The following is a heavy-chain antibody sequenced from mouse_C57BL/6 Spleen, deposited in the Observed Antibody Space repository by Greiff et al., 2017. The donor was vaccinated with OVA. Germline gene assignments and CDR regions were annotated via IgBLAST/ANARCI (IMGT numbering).Heavy chain of an antibody. CDR2: INPSSGYT. CDR3: ARWDDYLYYYAMDY. V-gene: IGHV1-4*01. Sequence: QVHVKQSGAELARPGASVKMSCKASGYTFTSYTMHWVKQRPGQGLEWIGYINPSSGYTKYNQKFKDKATLTADKSSSTAYMQLSSLTSEDSAVYDCARWDDYLYYYAMDYWGQGTSVTVSS. J-gene: IGHJ4*01. D-gene: IGHD2-4*01. CDR1: GYTFTSYT.